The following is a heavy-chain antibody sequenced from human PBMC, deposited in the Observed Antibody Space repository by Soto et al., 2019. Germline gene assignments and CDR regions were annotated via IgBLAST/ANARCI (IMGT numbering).Heavy chain of an antibody. D-gene: IGHD5-18*01. V-gene: IGHV3-7*05. CDR1: GFTCMTHW. Sequence: PGRSLRLSCAASGFTCMTHWLSWVRQVPGKGLEWVANINLDGSEKNYVDSVKGRFTISRDNARNSLYLQMSSLRAEDTALYYCARDGSTSWYSYDYHGMDVWGQGTTVTVSS. J-gene: IGHJ6*02. CDR2: INLDGSEK. CDR3: ARDGSTSWYSYDYHGMDV.